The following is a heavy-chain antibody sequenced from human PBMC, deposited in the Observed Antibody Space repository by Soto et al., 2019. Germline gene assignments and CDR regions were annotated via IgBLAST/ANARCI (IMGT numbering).Heavy chain of an antibody. Sequence: QVQLVQSEAEVKKPESSVKVSCKAPGGTFSTYAISWVRQAPGRGLEWMGGIIPMFGTANYAQRFQDRVTITADESTNTVYMELSSLRSEDTAVYFCATGIQLWLRRINNGYSGWGQGTLVTVSS. J-gene: IGHJ4*02. V-gene: IGHV1-69*12. D-gene: IGHD5-18*01. CDR3: ATGIQLWLRRINNGYSG. CDR2: IIPMFGTA. CDR1: GGTFSTYA.